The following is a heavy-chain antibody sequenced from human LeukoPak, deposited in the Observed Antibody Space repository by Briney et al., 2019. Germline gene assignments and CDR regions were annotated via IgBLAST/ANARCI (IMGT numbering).Heavy chain of an antibody. Sequence: GGSLRLSCAASGFTFSSYSMNWVRQAPGKGLEWVSYISSSSSTIYYADSVRGRFTISRDNAKNSLYLQMNSLRAEDTAVYYCARAVPNEWLIVRYYYYMDVWGKGTTVTIS. CDR1: GFTFSSYS. CDR2: ISSSSSTI. V-gene: IGHV3-48*01. D-gene: IGHD6-19*01. CDR3: ARAVPNEWLIVRYYYYMDV. J-gene: IGHJ6*03.